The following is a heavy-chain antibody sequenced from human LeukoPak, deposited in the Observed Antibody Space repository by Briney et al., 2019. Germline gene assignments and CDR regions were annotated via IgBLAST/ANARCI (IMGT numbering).Heavy chain of an antibody. V-gene: IGHV1-2*02. J-gene: IGHJ4*02. D-gene: IGHD4-17*01. CDR2: INPNSGVT. Sequence: GASVKVSCMASGYTFTGYYMHWVRQAPGQGPEWMGWINPNSGVTNYTRKFQGRVTMTRDTSISTAYMELSRLRSDDTAVYYCARDLNGDYGDYWGQGTLVTVSS. CDR1: GYTFTGYY. CDR3: ARDLNGDYGDY.